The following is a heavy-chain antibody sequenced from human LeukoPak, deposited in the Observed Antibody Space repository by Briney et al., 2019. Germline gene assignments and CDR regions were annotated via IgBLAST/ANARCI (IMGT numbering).Heavy chain of an antibody. V-gene: IGHV3-33*01. Sequence: GRSLRLSCAASGFTFSSYGMHWVRQAPGKGLEWVAVIWYDGSNKYYADSVKGRFTISRDNSKNTLYLQMNSLRAEDTAVYYCARDGIPALGYSYGPIDYWGQGTLVTVSS. CDR1: GFTFSSYG. D-gene: IGHD5-18*01. CDR3: ARDGIPALGYSYGPIDY. CDR2: IWYDGSNK. J-gene: IGHJ4*02.